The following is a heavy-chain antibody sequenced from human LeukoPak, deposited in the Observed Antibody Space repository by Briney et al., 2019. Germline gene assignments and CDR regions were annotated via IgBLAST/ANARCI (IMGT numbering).Heavy chain of an antibody. CDR3: ARVRYYYGSGSPFLDY. V-gene: IGHV4-30-4*08. CDR2: IYYSGST. D-gene: IGHD3-10*01. Sequence: SETLSLTCAVYGGSFSGYYWSWIRQPPGKGLEWIGYIYYSGSTYYNPSLKSRVTISVDTFKNQFSLKLSSMTAADTAVYYCARVRYYYGSGSPFLDYWGQGTLVTVSS. J-gene: IGHJ4*02. CDR1: GGSFSGYY.